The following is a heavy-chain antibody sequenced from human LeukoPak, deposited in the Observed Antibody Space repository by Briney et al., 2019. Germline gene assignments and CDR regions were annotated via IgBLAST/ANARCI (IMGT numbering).Heavy chain of an antibody. V-gene: IGHV1-2*02. D-gene: IGHD5-18*01. J-gene: IGHJ4*02. CDR3: ARSYPHQGYTAMAG. Sequence: ASVKVSCKASGYTFTGYYMHWVGQAPGQGLEWMGWINPNSGGTNYAQKFQGRVTMTRDTSISTAYMELSRLRSDDTAVYYCARSYPHQGYTAMAGWGQGTLVTVSS. CDR2: INPNSGGT. CDR1: GYTFTGYY.